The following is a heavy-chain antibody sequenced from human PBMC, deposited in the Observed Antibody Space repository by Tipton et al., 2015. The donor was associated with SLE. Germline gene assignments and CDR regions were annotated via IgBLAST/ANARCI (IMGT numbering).Heavy chain of an antibody. CDR3: ARDTCSGGSCYYDPAFDI. J-gene: IGHJ3*02. D-gene: IGHD2-15*01. CDR2: IHHRGTT. V-gene: IGHV4-4*02. CDR1: GGSISSNTW. Sequence: TLSLTCTVSGGSISSNTWWNWVRQPPGMGLEWIGEIHHRGTTNYNPSLKSRVTISVDKSKSQFSLKLSSVTAADTALYYCARDTCSGGSCYYDPAFDIWGQGTMVTVSS.